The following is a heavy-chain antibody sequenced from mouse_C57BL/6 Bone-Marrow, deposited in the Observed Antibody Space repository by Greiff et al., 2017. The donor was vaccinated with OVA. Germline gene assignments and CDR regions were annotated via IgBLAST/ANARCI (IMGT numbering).Heavy chain of an antibody. CDR1: GFTFSSYA. D-gene: IGHD2-4*01. J-gene: IGHJ3*01. CDR2: ISDGGSYT. CDR3: ARWDDYDAAY. Sequence: EVQRVESGGGLVKPGGSLKLSCAASGFTFSSYAMSWVRQTPEKRLEWVATISDGGSYTYYPDNVKGRFTISRDNAKNNLYLQMSHLKSEDTAMYYCARWDDYDAAYWGQGTLVTVSA. V-gene: IGHV5-4*01.